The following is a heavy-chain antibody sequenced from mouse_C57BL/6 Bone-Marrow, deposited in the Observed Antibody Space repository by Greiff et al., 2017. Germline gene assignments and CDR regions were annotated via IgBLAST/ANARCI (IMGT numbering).Heavy chain of an antibody. V-gene: IGHV1-76*01. CDR2: IYPGSGNT. CDR3: ARSSGSSPFDY. J-gene: IGHJ2*01. CDR1: GYTFTDYY. D-gene: IGHD1-1*01. Sequence: VKLVESGAELVRPGASVKLSCKASGYTFTDYYINWVKQRPGQGLEWIARIYPGSGNTYYNEKFKGKATLTAEKSSSTAYMQLSSLTSEDSAVYFCARSSGSSPFDYWGQGTTLTVSS.